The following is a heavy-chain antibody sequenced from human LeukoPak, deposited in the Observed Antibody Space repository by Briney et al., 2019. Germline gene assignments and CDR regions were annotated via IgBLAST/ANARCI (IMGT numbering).Heavy chain of an antibody. J-gene: IGHJ4*02. Sequence: GGSLRLSCAASGFTFSSSAMSWVRQAPGKGLEWVANIKQDGSEKYYVGSVKGRFTISRDNAKNSLFLQMNSLRAEDTAVYYCATSGASSYWGQGTLVTVSS. CDR2: IKQDGSEK. D-gene: IGHD1-26*01. CDR3: ATSGASSY. CDR1: GFTFSSSA. V-gene: IGHV3-7*01.